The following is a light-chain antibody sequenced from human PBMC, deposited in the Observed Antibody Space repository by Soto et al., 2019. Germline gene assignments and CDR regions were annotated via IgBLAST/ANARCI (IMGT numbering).Light chain of an antibody. V-gene: IGLV2-14*01. CDR2: DVS. CDR3: SSYTSSSTYVV. CDR1: SSDVGGYNY. J-gene: IGLJ2*01. Sequence: QSVLTQPASVSWSPGQSITISCTGTSSDVGGYNYVSWYQQHPGKAPKLMIYDVSNRPSGVSNRFSGSKSANTASLTISGLQAEDEADYYCSSYTSSSTYVVFGGGTQLTVL.